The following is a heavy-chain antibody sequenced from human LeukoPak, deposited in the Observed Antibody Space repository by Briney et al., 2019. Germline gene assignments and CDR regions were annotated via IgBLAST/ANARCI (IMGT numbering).Heavy chain of an antibody. D-gene: IGHD6-13*01. J-gene: IGHJ6*03. CDR3: ARALIAAAGSYYYYYMDV. CDR2: INPNSGGT. V-gene: IGHV1-2*02. CDR1: GYTFTGYC. Sequence: ASVKVSCKSSGYTFTGYCMHWVRQAPGQGLGWMGWINPNSGGTNYAQKFQGRVTMTRDTAISTAYMELSRLRSDDTAVYYCARALIAAAGSYYYYYMDVWGKGTTVTVSS.